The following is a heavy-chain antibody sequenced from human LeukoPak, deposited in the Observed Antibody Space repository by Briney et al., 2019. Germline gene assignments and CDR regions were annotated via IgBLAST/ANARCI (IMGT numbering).Heavy chain of an antibody. CDR2: IYYSGST. V-gene: IGHV4-30-4*01. CDR1: GGSISSGDYY. J-gene: IGHJ4*02. Sequence: SETLSLTCTVSGGSISSGDYYWSWIRQPPGKGLEWIGYIYYSGSTYYNPSLKSRVTISVDTSKNQFSLKLSSVTAADTAVYYCARHDSSGYYYPEYFDYWGQGTLVTVSS. CDR3: ARHDSSGYYYPEYFDY. D-gene: IGHD3-22*01.